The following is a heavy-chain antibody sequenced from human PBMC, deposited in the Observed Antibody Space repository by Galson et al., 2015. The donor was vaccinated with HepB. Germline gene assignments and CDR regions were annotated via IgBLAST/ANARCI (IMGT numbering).Heavy chain of an antibody. D-gene: IGHD3-22*01. V-gene: IGHV1-2*02. CDR3: ARVLGALTYYYDSSGQVFDY. CDR1: GYTFTGYY. Sequence: SVKVSCKASGYTFTGYYMHWVRQAPGQGLEWMGWINPNSGGTNYAQKFQGRVTMTRDTSISTAYMELSRLRSDDTAVYYCARVLGALTYYYDSSGQVFDYWGQGTLVTVSS. CDR2: INPNSGGT. J-gene: IGHJ4*02.